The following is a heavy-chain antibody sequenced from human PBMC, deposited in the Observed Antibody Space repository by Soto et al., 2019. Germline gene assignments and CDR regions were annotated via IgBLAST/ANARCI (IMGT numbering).Heavy chain of an antibody. D-gene: IGHD6-13*01. J-gene: IGHJ4*01. CDR2: ISYDGSNK. CDR1: GFTFSSYG. V-gene: IGHV3-30*18. CDR3: AKDRISIAAAGTDY. Sequence: LRLSFAASGFTFSSYGMHWVRQAPGKGLEWVAVISYDGSNKYYADSVKGRFTISRDNSKNTLYLQMNSLRAEDTAVYYCAKDRISIAAAGTDYWGHVPVDTVSS.